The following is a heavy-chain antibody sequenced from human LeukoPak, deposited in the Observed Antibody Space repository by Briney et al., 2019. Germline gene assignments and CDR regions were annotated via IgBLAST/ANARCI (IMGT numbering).Heavy chain of an antibody. CDR2: IIPLVGMP. J-gene: IGHJ6*02. D-gene: IGHD6-6*01. CDR3: ASRPATSIAARPYGLDV. Sequence: SVKVSCKASGSPFSRFPITWVRQAPGRGLEWMGRIIPLVGMPNYAQNFQGRVTITADKATSTAYMEMRSLRSEDTAVYYCASRPATSIAARPYGLDVWGQGTTVIVSS. CDR1: GSPFSRFP. V-gene: IGHV1-69*02.